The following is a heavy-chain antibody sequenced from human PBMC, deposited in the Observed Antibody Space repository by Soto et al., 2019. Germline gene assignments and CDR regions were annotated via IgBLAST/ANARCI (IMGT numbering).Heavy chain of an antibody. D-gene: IGHD5-12*01. CDR1: GFTFSSYG. CDR3: ASSHSGYDFRSAYYYYYGMDV. CDR2: IWYDGSNK. J-gene: IGHJ6*02. Sequence: QPGGSLRLSCAASGFTFSSYGMHWVRQAPGKGLEWVAVIWYDGSNKYYADSVKGRFTISRDNSKNTLYLQMNSLRAEDTAVYYCASSHSGYDFRSAYYYYYGMDVWGQGTTVTVSS. V-gene: IGHV3-33*01.